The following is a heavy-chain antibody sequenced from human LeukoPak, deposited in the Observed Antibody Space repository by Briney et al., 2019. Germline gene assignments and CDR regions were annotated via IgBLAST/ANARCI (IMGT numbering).Heavy chain of an antibody. CDR2: IYPDDSDT. J-gene: IGHJ3*01. Sequence: HGESLKISCKGSRYSFTTYWIGWVRQMPGKGLEWMGIIYPDDSDTRYSPSFQGQVTISADKSVRTAYLQWSSLKASDTAMYYCARPNITSYYDSRGYDAFDVWAKEQWSPSLQ. CDR1: RYSFTTYW. CDR3: ARPNITSYYDSRGYDAFDV. V-gene: IGHV5-51*01. D-gene: IGHD3-22*01.